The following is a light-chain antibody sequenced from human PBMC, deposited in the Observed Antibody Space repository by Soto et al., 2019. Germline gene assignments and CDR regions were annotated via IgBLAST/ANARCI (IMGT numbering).Light chain of an antibody. CDR1: SSDVGGYNY. J-gene: IGLJ1*01. V-gene: IGLV2-14*01. Sequence: QSVLTQPACVSGSPGQSITISCTGTSSDVGGYNYVSWYQQHPGKAPKLMIYEVSNRPSRVSNRFSGSKSGNTAALTISGLQAEDEADYYCSSYTRSSTSYVFGTGTKVTVL. CDR2: EVS. CDR3: SSYTRSSTSYV.